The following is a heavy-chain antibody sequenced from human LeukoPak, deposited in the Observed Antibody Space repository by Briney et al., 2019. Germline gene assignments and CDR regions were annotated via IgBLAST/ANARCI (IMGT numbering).Heavy chain of an antibody. D-gene: IGHD3-16*02. CDR2: SYSGGSS. V-gene: IGHV3-53*01. J-gene: IGHJ2*01. CDR1: GITVSSNY. Sequence: GGSLSLSCAASGITVSSNYMSWVRQAPGKGLEWVSVSYSGGSSYYADSVKGRFTISRGNSKNTLYLQMNTLRAEDTAVYFCAREEHYRRYFALWGRGTLVTVSS. CDR3: AREEHYRRYFAL.